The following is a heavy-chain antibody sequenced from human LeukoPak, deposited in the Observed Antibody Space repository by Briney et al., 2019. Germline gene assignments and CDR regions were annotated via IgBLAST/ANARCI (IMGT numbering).Heavy chain of an antibody. CDR1: GFMFEDYV. J-gene: IGHJ4*02. CDR2: ISWNSDLI. V-gene: IGHV3-9*03. D-gene: IGHD3-16*01. Sequence: PGRSLSLSCVGSGFMFEDYVMHWVRQPPGKGLEWVAGISWNSDLIGYGDSVKGRFTISRDNDRKTLHLQMNSLRLEDMAFYYCSKSPSFTLGGGYLDSWGQGTLVAVSS. CDR3: SKSPSFTLGGGYLDS.